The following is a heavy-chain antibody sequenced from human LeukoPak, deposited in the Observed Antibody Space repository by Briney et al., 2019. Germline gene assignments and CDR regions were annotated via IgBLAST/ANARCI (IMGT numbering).Heavy chain of an antibody. J-gene: IGHJ5*02. D-gene: IGHD1-26*01. CDR2: MNPNSGNT. Sequence: ASVKVSCKTSGYTFTAYEIHWVRQATGQGLEWMGWMNPNSGNTGYEQKFQGRVTMTRDTSMTTAYVELSSLRSEDTATYYCARGGARSFAPWGQGTLVTVSS. CDR3: ARGGARSFAP. CDR1: GYTFTAYE. V-gene: IGHV1-8*01.